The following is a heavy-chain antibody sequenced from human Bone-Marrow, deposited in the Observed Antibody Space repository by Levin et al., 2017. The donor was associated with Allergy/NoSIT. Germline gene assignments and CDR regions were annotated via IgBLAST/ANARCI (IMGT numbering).Heavy chain of an antibody. V-gene: IGHV3-11*01. Sequence: GESLKISCAASGFMFSDYYMSWIRQAPGQGLEWVSYISSSSHTIYYADSVKGRFTISRDNAGNSLYLEMNSLRGDDTAVYYCARGSDRYYDSSGYFQSWGQGTLVTVSS. D-gene: IGHD3-22*01. CDR1: GFMFSDYY. J-gene: IGHJ5*02. CDR2: ISSSSHTI. CDR3: ARGSDRYYDSSGYFQS.